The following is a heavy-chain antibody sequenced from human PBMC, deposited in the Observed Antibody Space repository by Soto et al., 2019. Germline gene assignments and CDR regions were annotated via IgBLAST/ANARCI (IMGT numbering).Heavy chain of an antibody. CDR2: IWYGGINK. CDR1: VCTVSSYG. Sequence: PWGALRLSCAASVCTVSSYGMHWVRQAPGKGLEWVPGIWYGGINKYYADSAKGRSTISRDNSKNTLYLQMNSLRAEDTAVYYCARDREHLHRYFDYWGQGTLVTVSS. D-gene: IGHD1-1*01. J-gene: IGHJ4*01. CDR3: ARDREHLHRYFDY. V-gene: IGHV3-33*01.